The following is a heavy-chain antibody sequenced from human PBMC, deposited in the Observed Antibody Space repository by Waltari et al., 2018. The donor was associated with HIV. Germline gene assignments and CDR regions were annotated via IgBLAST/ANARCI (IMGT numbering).Heavy chain of an antibody. CDR1: GFTFSPYG. V-gene: IGHV3-33*01. CDR3: ARDRSSSWYGKDYYYFGMDV. Sequence: QVPVVQSGGGVVQPGRSLRLSWAGAGFTFSPYGMHWVRKAPGKGLEWVALIWYDGSNKYYADAVKGRFAISRDNSKNTVYLQMNSLRAEDTAVYYCARDRSSSWYGKDYYYFGMDVWGQGTTVTVSS. J-gene: IGHJ6*02. CDR2: IWYDGSNK. D-gene: IGHD6-13*01.